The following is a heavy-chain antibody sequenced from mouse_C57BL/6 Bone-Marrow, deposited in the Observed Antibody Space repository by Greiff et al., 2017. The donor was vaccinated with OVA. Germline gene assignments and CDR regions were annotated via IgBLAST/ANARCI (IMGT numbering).Heavy chain of an antibody. V-gene: IGHV10-1*01. Sequence: DGGLVQPKGSLKLSCAASGFSFNTYAMHWVRQAPGKGLEWVARIRSKSNNYATYYADSVKDRFTISSDDSESMLYLQMNNLKTEDTAMYYCVKHNYRRWGQGTSVTVSS. CDR1: GFSFNTYA. D-gene: IGHD2-14*01. J-gene: IGHJ4*01. CDR2: IRSKSNNYAT. CDR3: VKHNYRR.